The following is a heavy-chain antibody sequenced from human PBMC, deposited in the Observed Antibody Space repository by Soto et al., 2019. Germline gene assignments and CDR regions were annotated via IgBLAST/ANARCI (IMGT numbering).Heavy chain of an antibody. CDR1: GGTFSSYA. CDR3: ARENDSSGQNAFDI. J-gene: IGHJ3*02. Sequence: SVKVSCKASGGTFSSYAISWVRQAPGQGLEWMGGIIPIFGTANYAQKFQGRVTITADKSTSTAYMELSSLRSEDTAVYYCARENDSSGQNAFDIWGQGTMVTVSS. CDR2: IIPIFGTA. V-gene: IGHV1-69*06. D-gene: IGHD3-22*01.